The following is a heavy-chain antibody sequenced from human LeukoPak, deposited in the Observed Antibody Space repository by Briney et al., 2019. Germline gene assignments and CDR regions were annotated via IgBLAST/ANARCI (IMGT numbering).Heavy chain of an antibody. J-gene: IGHJ4*02. V-gene: IGHV4-59*01. D-gene: IGHD3-3*01. CDR1: GGSISSYY. CDR2: IYYSGST. CDR3: ARGAGYYDFWSGYSSSNHFDY. Sequence: SETLSLTCTVSGGSISSYYWSWIRQPPGKGLEWIGYIYYSGSTNYNPSLKSRVTISVDTSKNQFSLKLSSVTAADTAVYYCARGAGYYDFWSGYSSSNHFDYWGQGTLVTVSS.